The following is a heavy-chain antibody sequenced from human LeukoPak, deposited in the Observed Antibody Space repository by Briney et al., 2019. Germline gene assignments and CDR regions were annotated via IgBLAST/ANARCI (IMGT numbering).Heavy chain of an antibody. J-gene: IGHJ6*02. CDR3: VRDLSKVYYYGMDV. V-gene: IGHV3-21*01. Sequence: GGSLRLSCAASGFTFSSYSMNWVRQAPGKGLEWVSSISSSSSYIYYADSVKGRFTISRDNAKNSLYLQMNSLRAEDTAVYYCVRDLSKVYYYGMDVWGQGTTVTVSS. CDR1: GFTFSSYS. CDR2: ISSSSSYI. D-gene: IGHD4-11*01.